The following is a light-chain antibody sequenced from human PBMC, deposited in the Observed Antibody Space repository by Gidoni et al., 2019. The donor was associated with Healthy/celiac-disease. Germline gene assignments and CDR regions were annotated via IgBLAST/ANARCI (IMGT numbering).Light chain of an antibody. CDR1: QSISSY. J-gene: IGKJ4*01. CDR2: AAS. CDR3: QQSYSTPLT. Sequence: NQMTQVPSSLSASVGDRVTITCRASQSISSYLNWYQQKPGKAPKLLIYAASSLQSGVPSRFSGSGSGTDFTLTISSLQPEDFATYYCQQSYSTPLTFGGGTKLEIK. V-gene: IGKV1-39*01.